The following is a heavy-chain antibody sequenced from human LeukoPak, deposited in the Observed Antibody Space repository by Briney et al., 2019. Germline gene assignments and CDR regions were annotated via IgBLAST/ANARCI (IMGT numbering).Heavy chain of an antibody. J-gene: IGHJ4*02. V-gene: IGHV3-11*01. D-gene: IGHD1-26*01. CDR1: GFTFSDYY. CDR3: ARDRVRATETPFDY. CDR2: ISSSGSTI. Sequence: GGSLRLTCAASGFTFSDYYMSWIRQAPGKGLEWVSYISSSGSTIYYADSVKGRFTISRDNAKNSLYLQMNSLRAEDTAVYYCARDRVRATETPFDYWGQGTLVTVSS.